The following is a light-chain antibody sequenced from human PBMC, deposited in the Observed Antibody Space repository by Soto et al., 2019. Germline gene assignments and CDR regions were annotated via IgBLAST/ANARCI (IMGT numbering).Light chain of an antibody. J-gene: IGLJ1*01. CDR3: SSYTSTSSYV. CDR2: EVS. V-gene: IGLV2-14*01. CDR1: SSDVYDYNY. Sequence: QSVLTQPASVSGSPGQSITISCTGTSSDVYDYNYVSWYQQHPGKAPKLMIYEVSNRPSGISNRFSGSKSGNTASLTISGLQADDEADYYCSSYTSTSSYVFGTGTKVTVL.